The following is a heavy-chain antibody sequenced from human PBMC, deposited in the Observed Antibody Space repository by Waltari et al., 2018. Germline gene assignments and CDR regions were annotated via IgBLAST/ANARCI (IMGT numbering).Heavy chain of an antibody. CDR2: TIPNSNFL. CDR1: DFPFSNCT. Sequence: EVPLVESGGGLVQPGGSLGHSCTTPDFPFSNCTMAWVSQAPGTGRAWVSFTIPNSNFLQYVDSVKGRFTIPRDNAKSSRCLQMNRLRAEDTAVYYCVRDLPQRAFYIWGHGTVVTVSS. V-gene: IGHV3-21*01. J-gene: IGHJ3*02. CDR3: VRDLPQRAFYI. D-gene: IGHD6-25*01.